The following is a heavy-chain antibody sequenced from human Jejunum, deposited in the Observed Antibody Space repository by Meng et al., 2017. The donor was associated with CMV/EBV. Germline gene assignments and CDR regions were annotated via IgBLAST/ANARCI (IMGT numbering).Heavy chain of an antibody. V-gene: IGHV3-11*01. CDR2: ISSSGSTI. D-gene: IGHD6-6*01. CDR3: ARAPYSSSSL. Sequence: CPASGFTASDYDMTWIRQAPGQGLEWVSYISSSGSTISSAASVTGRFTISRDNAKNSLYLQMNSLRAEDTAVYYCARAPYSSSSLWGQGTLVTVSS. J-gene: IGHJ4*02. CDR1: GFTASDYD.